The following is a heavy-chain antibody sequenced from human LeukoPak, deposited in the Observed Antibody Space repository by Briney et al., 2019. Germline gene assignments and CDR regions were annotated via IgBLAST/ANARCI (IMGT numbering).Heavy chain of an antibody. Sequence: GGSLRLSCAASGFTFSSYAMRWVRQAPGKGLEWVAVLWYDGTQKYYADSVKGRFTISRDNSKNTLYLQMNSLRAEDTAVYYCARGALVEVAATDAFDIWGQGTMVTVSS. D-gene: IGHD2-15*01. CDR2: LWYDGTQK. J-gene: IGHJ3*02. CDR3: ARGALVEVAATDAFDI. CDR1: GFTFSSYA. V-gene: IGHV3-33*08.